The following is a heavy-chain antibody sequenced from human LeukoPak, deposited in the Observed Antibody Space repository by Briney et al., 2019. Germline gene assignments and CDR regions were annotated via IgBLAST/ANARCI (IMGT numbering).Heavy chain of an antibody. J-gene: IGHJ6*03. Sequence: GGSLRLSCAASGFTFSTYAMSWVRQAPGKGLEWVSGISGSGGSTCYADSVKGRFTISRDNSKNTLYLQMNSLRAEDTAVYYCANTQGNYYYMDVWGKGTTVTVSS. D-gene: IGHD2-15*01. CDR3: ANTQGNYYYMDV. V-gene: IGHV3-23*01. CDR1: GFTFSTYA. CDR2: ISGSGGST.